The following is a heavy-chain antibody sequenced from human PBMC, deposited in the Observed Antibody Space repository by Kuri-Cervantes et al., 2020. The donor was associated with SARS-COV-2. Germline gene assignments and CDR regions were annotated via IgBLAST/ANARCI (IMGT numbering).Heavy chain of an antibody. CDR1: GFTFSSYS. D-gene: IGHD3-22*01. Sequence: GESLKISCAASGFTFSSYSMNWVRQAPGKGLEWVSYISSSSSTIYYADSVKGRFTISRDNAKNSLYLQMNSLRAEDTAVYYCAKAVYDSSETFDYWGQGTLVTVSS. V-gene: IGHV3-48*01. CDR3: AKAVYDSSETFDY. CDR2: ISSSSSTI. J-gene: IGHJ4*02.